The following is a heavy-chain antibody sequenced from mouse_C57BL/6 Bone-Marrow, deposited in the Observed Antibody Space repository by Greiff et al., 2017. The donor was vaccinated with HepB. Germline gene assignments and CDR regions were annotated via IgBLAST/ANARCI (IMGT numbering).Heavy chain of an antibody. D-gene: IGHD2-3*01. J-gene: IGHJ3*01. CDR1: GFNIKDDY. CDR2: IDPENGDT. Sequence: SGAELVRPGASVKLSCSASGFNIKDDYMHWVKQRPEQGLEWIGWIDPENGDTEYASKFQGKATITADTSSNTAYLQLSSLTSEDTAVYYWTTGWLDAYWGQGTLVTVSA. CDR3: TTGWLDAY. V-gene: IGHV14-4*01.